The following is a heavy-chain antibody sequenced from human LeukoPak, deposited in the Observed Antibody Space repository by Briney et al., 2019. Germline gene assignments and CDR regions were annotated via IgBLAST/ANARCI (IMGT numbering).Heavy chain of an antibody. Sequence: SETLSLTCTVSGYSISSGYYWGWIRQPPGKGLEWIGSIYHSGSTYYNPSLKSRVTISVDTSKNQFSLKLSSVTAADTAVYYCARDRRRWLQSDSGFDYWGQGTLVTVSS. CDR2: IYHSGST. J-gene: IGHJ4*02. D-gene: IGHD5-24*01. CDR3: ARDRRRWLQSDSGFDY. V-gene: IGHV4-38-2*02. CDR1: GYSISSGYY.